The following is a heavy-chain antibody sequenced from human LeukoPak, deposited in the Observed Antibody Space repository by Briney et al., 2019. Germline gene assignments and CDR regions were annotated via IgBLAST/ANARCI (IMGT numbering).Heavy chain of an antibody. CDR2: INHSGST. D-gene: IGHD6-13*01. CDR3: ARGYAVIAAAGNPHLTVWVY. CDR1: GGSFSGYY. V-gene: IGHV4-34*01. J-gene: IGHJ4*02. Sequence: SETLSLTCAVYGGSFSGYYWSWIRQPPGKGLEWIGEINHSGSTNYNPSLKSRVTISVDTSKNQFSLKLSSVTAADTAVYYCARGYAVIAAAGNPHLTVWVYWGQGTLVTVSS.